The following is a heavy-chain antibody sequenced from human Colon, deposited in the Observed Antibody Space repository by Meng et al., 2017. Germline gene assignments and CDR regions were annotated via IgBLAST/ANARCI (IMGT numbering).Heavy chain of an antibody. CDR2: IDHTGNT. CDR3: ARVGPGELPNFFDP. D-gene: IGHD1-7*01. J-gene: IGHJ5*02. CDR1: GGSISSGDW. Sequence: VQLKGWGPGGGKPSGTLSLTCAVAGGSISSGDWWSWVRQPPGKGLEWIAEIDHTGNTNYNPSLKSRVTISVDKSKNQFSLKLSFMTAADTAVYYCARVGPGELPNFFDPWGQGTLVTVSS. V-gene: IGHV4-4*02.